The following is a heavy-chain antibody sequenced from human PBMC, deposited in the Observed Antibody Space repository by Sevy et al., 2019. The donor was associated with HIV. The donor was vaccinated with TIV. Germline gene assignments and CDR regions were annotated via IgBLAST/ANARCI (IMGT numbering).Heavy chain of an antibody. CDR2: ISYDGSRK. J-gene: IGHJ4*02. CDR1: GFSVSSHA. D-gene: IGHD2-15*01. V-gene: IGHV3-30-3*01. Sequence: GGSLRLSCAASGFSVSSHAMHWVHQAPGKGLEWVALISYDGSRKYYSDSVKGRLTISRDNSKNTLYLQMNSLRPEDTALYYCSRDAGYSVGWYPSDYWGQGTLVTVSS. CDR3: SRDAGYSVGWYPSDY.